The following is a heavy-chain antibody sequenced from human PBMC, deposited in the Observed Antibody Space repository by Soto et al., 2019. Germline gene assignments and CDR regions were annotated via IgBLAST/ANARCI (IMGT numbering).Heavy chain of an antibody. V-gene: IGHV3-33*01. D-gene: IGHD6-19*01. CDR3: ASDASDYHGGWYPRGFDT. J-gene: IGHJ5*02. CDR1: GFTFSTYG. Sequence: LRLSCAASGFTFSTYGMHWVRQAPGKGLEWVAIIWYDGSNKYYADSVKGRFTISRDDSKNTLYLQMNSLRVEDTAVYFCASDASDYHGGWYPRGFDTWGQGTQVTVSS. CDR2: IWYDGSNK.